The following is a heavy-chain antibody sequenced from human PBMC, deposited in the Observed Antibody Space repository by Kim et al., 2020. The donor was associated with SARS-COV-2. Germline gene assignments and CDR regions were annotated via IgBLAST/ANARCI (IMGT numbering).Heavy chain of an antibody. J-gene: IGHJ4*02. D-gene: IGHD3-9*01. V-gene: IGHV4-39*01. CDR3: ARRLYYDILTGYYRAFDY. Sequence: KSRVTISVDTSKNQFSLKLSSVTAADTAVYYCARRLYYDILTGYYRAFDYWGQGTLVTVSS.